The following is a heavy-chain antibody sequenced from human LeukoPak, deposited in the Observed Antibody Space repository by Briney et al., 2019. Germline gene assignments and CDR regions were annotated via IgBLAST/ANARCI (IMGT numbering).Heavy chain of an antibody. Sequence: PSETLSLTCVVSGASVRRSHWNWIRQLPGKGLEWIGCLSYTGKTDYNPSLTSRVTISLDTSKNQVSLKLRSVTAADTAVYYCSEGYFEPFDHWGQGTLVTVSS. CDR3: SEGYFEPFDH. CDR2: LSYTGKT. D-gene: IGHD2/OR15-2a*01. CDR1: GASVRRSH. V-gene: IGHV4-59*02. J-gene: IGHJ4*02.